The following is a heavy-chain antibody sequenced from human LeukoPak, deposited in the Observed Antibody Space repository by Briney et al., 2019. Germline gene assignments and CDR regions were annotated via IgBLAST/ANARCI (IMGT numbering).Heavy chain of an antibody. CDR2: TSGSDSWT. Sequence: GGSLRLSCAASGFTFSSYAMGWVRQAPGKGLEWVSATSGSDSWTYHADSVKGRFTISRDTSKNTLYLQMDSLRAEDTAVYYCAREDVVEGGYFDYWGQGTLVTVSS. CDR3: AREDVVEGGYFDY. V-gene: IGHV3-23*01. D-gene: IGHD2-15*01. J-gene: IGHJ4*02. CDR1: GFTFSSYA.